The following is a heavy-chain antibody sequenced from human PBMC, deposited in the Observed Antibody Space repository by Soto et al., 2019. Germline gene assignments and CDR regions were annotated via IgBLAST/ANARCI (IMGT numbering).Heavy chain of an antibody. V-gene: IGHV3-23*01. D-gene: IGHD3-10*01. CDR1: GFTFSNYA. Sequence: PGGSLRLSCAASGFTFSNYAMNWVRQAPGKGLEWVSVISGGGGSTYHADSVKGRFTISRDNPKNTLYLQMNSLRADDTVLYYCAKDRGSGSGDYYGMDVWGQGTTVTVSS. J-gene: IGHJ6*02. CDR2: ISGGGGST. CDR3: AKDRGSGSGDYYGMDV.